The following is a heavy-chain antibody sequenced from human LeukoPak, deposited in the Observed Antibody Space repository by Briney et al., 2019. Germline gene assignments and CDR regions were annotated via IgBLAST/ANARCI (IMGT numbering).Heavy chain of an antibody. CDR1: GYTFIAYY. Sequence: SVKVSCKASGYTFIAYYVQWVRQAPGQGLEWMGRIIPILGIANYAQKFQGRVTITADKSTSTAYMELSSLRSEDTAVYYCASTNYYYDSSGSRYYFDYWGQGTLVTVSS. J-gene: IGHJ4*02. D-gene: IGHD3-22*01. V-gene: IGHV1-69*02. CDR2: IIPILGIA. CDR3: ASTNYYYDSSGSRYYFDY.